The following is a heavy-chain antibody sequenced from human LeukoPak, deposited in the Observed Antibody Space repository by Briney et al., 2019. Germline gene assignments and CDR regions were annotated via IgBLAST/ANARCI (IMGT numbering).Heavy chain of an antibody. CDR3: ARAKYSSGWYYFDY. J-gene: IGHJ4*02. Sequence: PGGSLRLSCAASGFTVSSNYMSWVRQAPGKGLDWVALIWYDGSNKYYADSVTGRFTISRDNSKNTVYLQMNSLRAEDTAVYYCARAKYSSGWYYFDYWGQGTLVTVSS. CDR2: IWYDGSNK. D-gene: IGHD6-19*01. CDR1: GFTVSSNY. V-gene: IGHV3-33*08.